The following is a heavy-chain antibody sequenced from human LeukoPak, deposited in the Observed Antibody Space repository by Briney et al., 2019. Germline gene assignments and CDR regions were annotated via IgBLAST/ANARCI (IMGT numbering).Heavy chain of an antibody. D-gene: IGHD3-10*01. Sequence: SETLSLTGTVSGGSVSSGSYYWSCLRQPPGKGLELIVYIYYSGSTNYDPSLTRRLTISVDTSKNQYSLKLSSVTAADTAVYXCARDXXPLLWFGESSMDVWGQGTTVTVSS. J-gene: IGHJ6*02. V-gene: IGHV4-61*01. CDR1: GGSVSSGSYY. CDR2: IYYSGST. CDR3: ARDXXPLLWFGESSMDV.